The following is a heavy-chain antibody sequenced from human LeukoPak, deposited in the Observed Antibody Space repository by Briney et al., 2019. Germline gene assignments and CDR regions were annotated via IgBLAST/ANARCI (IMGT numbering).Heavy chain of an antibody. CDR1: GYTFTGYY. Sequence: GASVKVSCKASGYTFTGYYMHWVRQAPGQGLEWMGWINPNSGGTNYAQKFQGRVTMTRDTSISTAYMELSRLRSEDTAVYYCARDVGGYVFYGMDVWGQGTTVTVSS. CDR3: ARDVGGYVFYGMDV. D-gene: IGHD5-12*01. CDR2: INPNSGGT. J-gene: IGHJ6*02. V-gene: IGHV1-2*02.